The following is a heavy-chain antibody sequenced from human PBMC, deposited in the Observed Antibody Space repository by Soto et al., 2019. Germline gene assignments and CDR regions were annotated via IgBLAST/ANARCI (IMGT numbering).Heavy chain of an antibody. Sequence: DVQLLESGGGLVQPEGSLRLSCAASGFTFSSYAMGWVRQGPGKGLEWVAVVSIGGSTHYADSVRGRFTISRDNSKNTLSLLMTSLTAEDTAVYFCAKRRGAGGHFDYWGQGALVTVSS. CDR1: GFTFSSYA. CDR2: VSIGGST. CDR3: AKRRGAGGHFDY. D-gene: IGHD2-15*01. J-gene: IGHJ4*02. V-gene: IGHV3-23*01.